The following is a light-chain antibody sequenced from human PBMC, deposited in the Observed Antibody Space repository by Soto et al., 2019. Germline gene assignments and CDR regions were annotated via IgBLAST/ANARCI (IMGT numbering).Light chain of an antibody. V-gene: IGKV1-5*01. CDR1: PSISSW. Sequence: DIQMTQSPSTLSASVGDRVTITCRASPSISSWLAWYQQKPGKAPKLLIYDASSLESGVPSRFSGSGSGTEFTLTISSLQPDDFATYYCQQYHSYPYTFGQGTKLEIK. CDR2: DAS. J-gene: IGKJ2*01. CDR3: QQYHSYPYT.